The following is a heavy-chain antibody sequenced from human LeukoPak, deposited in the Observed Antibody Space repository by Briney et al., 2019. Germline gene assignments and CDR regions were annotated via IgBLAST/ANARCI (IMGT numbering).Heavy chain of an antibody. CDR3: ARDMGYYDSSGYYRTYYYYYGLDV. CDR1: GFAFSSYA. V-gene: IGHV3-30-3*01. D-gene: IGHD3-22*01. J-gene: IGHJ6*02. CDR2: ISYDGSNK. Sequence: PGGSLRLSCAASGFAFSSYAIHWVRQAPGKGLEWVAVISYDGSNKYYADSVKGRFTISRDDSKNTLYLQMSSLRAADTAEYYCARDMGYYDSSGYYRTYYYYYGLDVWGQGTTVTVSS.